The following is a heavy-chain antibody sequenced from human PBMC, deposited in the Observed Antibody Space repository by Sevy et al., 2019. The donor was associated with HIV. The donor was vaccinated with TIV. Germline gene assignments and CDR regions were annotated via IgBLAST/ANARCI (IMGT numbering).Heavy chain of an antibody. CDR1: GFTFSSDW. Sequence: GGSLRLSCAASGFTFSSDWMHWVRQAPGKGLVWVSRINSDGSSTSYADSVKGRFTISRDNAKNTLYLQMNSLRAEDTTVYYSAGDSSGWYSVFGYFDLWGRGTLVTVSS. J-gene: IGHJ2*01. V-gene: IGHV3-74*01. CDR2: INSDGSST. CDR3: AGDSSGWYSVFGYFDL. D-gene: IGHD6-19*01.